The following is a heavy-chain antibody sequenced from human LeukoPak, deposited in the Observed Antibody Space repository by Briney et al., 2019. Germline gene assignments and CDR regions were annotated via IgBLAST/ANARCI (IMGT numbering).Heavy chain of an antibody. J-gene: IGHJ3*02. V-gene: IGHV3-21*01. Sequence: GGSLRLSCAASGFTFTAYTINWVRQAPGKGLEWVSYISGSTTDIYYADSVKGRFTISRDNAKRSVYLQMNSLGVEDTAVYYCAPDIHSVAFDIWGQGTMVTVSS. CDR2: ISGSTTDI. CDR3: APDIHSVAFDI. CDR1: GFTFTAYT.